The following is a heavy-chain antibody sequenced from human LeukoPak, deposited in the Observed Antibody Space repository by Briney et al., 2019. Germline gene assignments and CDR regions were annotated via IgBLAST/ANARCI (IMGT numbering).Heavy chain of an antibody. J-gene: IGHJ4*02. D-gene: IGHD3-10*01. CDR3: ARKYYYGSGSYYLSYFDY. Sequence: GGSLRPSSAASGFTFSSYEMNWVCQAPGKGLEWVSYISSSGSTIYYADSVKGRFTISRDNAKNSLYLQMNSLRAEDTAVYYCARKYYYGSGSYYLSYFDYWGQGTLVTVSS. CDR1: GFTFSSYE. V-gene: IGHV3-48*03. CDR2: ISSSGSTI.